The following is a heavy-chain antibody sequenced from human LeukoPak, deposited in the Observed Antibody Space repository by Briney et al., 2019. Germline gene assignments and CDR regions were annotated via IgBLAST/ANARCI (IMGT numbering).Heavy chain of an antibody. J-gene: IGHJ3*02. CDR1: GGSISSYY. Sequence: SETLSLTCTVSGGSISSYYWSWIRQPAGKGLEWIGRIYTSGSTNYNPSLKSRVTMSVDTSKNQFSLKLSSVTAADTAVYYCARVSFDYTEDPDAFDIWGQGTMVTVSS. V-gene: IGHV4-4*07. CDR3: ARVSFDYTEDPDAFDI. D-gene: IGHD4-11*01. CDR2: IYTSGST.